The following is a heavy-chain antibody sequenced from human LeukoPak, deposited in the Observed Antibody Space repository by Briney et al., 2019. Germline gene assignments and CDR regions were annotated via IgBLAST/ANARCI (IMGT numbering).Heavy chain of an antibody. CDR1: GLTFSSYA. D-gene: IGHD6-13*01. V-gene: IGHV3-9*01. J-gene: IGHJ4*02. CDR2: ISWNSGSI. CDR3: AKDGRGYSSSWSSPHFDY. Sequence: PGGSLRLSCAASGLTFSSYAMHWVRQAPGKGLEWDSGISWNSGSIGYADSVKGRFTISRDNAKNSLYLQMNSLRAEDTALYYCAKDGRGYSSSWSSPHFDYWGQGTLVTVSS.